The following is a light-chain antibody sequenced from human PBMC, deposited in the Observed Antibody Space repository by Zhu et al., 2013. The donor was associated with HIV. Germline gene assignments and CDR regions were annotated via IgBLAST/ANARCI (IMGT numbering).Light chain of an antibody. CDR2: GAS. Sequence: EIVLTQSPGTLSLSPGERATLSCRASQSVSSSYLAWYQQKPGQAPRLLIFGASSRATGIPDRFSGGGSGTDFTLTINRLEREDFAVYYCQQYGSSPFTFGPGTKVDIK. CDR3: QQYGSSPFT. J-gene: IGKJ3*01. V-gene: IGKV3-20*01. CDR1: QSVSSSY.